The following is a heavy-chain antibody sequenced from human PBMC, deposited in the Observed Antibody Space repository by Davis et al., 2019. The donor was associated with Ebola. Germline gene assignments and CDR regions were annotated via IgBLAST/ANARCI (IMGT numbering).Heavy chain of an antibody. V-gene: IGHV3-23*01. J-gene: IGHJ6*02. D-gene: IGHD3-16*01. CDR3: AKQGGQSYYYYYGMDV. Sequence: PGGSLRLSCTVSGFRFGDCGLSWFRQAPGKGLEWVSTISAGGGSTYYVDSVKGRFTISRDNSKSTLYVQINSLRAEDTAVYYCAKQGGQSYYYYYGMDVWGQRTTVTVSS. CDR1: GFRFGDCG. CDR2: ISAGGGST.